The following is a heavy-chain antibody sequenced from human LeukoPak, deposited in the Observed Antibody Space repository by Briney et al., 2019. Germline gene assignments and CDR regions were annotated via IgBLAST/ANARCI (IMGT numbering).Heavy chain of an antibody. CDR1: GFTFSSFA. V-gene: IGHV3-23*01. D-gene: IGHD3-3*01. J-gene: IGHJ4*02. Sequence: SGGSLRLSCAASGFTFSSFAMIWVRQAPGKGLDWVSGISGGGDTTYYPDSVKGRFTISRDNPKNMVNLQMNSLRAEDTGVYYCAQGGSYYDFWSGYSAIWGQGTLVSVTS. CDR3: AQGGSYYDFWSGYSAI. CDR2: ISGGGDTT.